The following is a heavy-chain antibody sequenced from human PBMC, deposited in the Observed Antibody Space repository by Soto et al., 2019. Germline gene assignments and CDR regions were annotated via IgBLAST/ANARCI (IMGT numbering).Heavy chain of an antibody. CDR3: ARPRYYDSSGYPAPFLDY. D-gene: IGHD3-22*01. CDR2: IYPGDSDT. V-gene: IGHV5-51*01. Sequence: PGESLKISCKGSGYSFTSYWIGWVRQMPGKGLEWMGIIYPGDSDTRYSPSFQGQVTISADKSISTAYLQWSSLKASDTAMYYCARPRYYDSSGYPAPFLDYWGQGTLVTVSS. J-gene: IGHJ4*02. CDR1: GYSFTSYW.